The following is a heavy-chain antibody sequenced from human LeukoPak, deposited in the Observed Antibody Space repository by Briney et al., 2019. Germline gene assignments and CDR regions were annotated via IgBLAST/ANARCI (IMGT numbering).Heavy chain of an antibody. J-gene: IGHJ5*02. V-gene: IGHV4-30-4*01. CDR1: GGSISSGDYY. CDR2: IYYSGST. D-gene: IGHD3-16*01. Sequence: SQTLSLTCTVSGGSISSGDYYWSWIRQPPGKGLEWIGYIYYSGSTYYNPSLKSRVTISVDTSKNQFSLKLSSVTAADTAVYFCARGGVLPRAFDAWGQGTLVTVSS. CDR3: ARGGVLPRAFDA.